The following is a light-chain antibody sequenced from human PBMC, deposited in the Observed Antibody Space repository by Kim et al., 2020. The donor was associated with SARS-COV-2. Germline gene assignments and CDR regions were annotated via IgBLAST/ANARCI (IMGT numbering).Light chain of an antibody. Sequence: TISCSGSSSNIGSNTVNWYQQLPGTAPKHLIYSNNQRPSGVPDRFSGSKSGTSASLAISGLQSEDEADYYCAAWDDSLNAHYVFGTGTKVTVL. CDR2: SNN. J-gene: IGLJ1*01. V-gene: IGLV1-44*01. CDR1: SSNIGSNT. CDR3: AAWDDSLNAHYV.